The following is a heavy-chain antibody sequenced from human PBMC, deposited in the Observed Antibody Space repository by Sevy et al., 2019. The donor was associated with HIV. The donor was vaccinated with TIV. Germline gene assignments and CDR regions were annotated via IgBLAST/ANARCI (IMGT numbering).Heavy chain of an antibody. CDR1: GGSFSGYY. CDR3: ARSLGIWFGDPGDY. CDR2: INHSEST. Sequence: SETLSLTCAVYGGSFSGYYWSWIRQPPGKGLEWIGEINHSESTNYNPSLKSRVTISVDTSKNQFSLKLYSVTAAETAVYYCARSLGIWFGDPGDYWGQGTLVTVSS. J-gene: IGHJ4*02. D-gene: IGHD3-10*01. V-gene: IGHV4-34*01.